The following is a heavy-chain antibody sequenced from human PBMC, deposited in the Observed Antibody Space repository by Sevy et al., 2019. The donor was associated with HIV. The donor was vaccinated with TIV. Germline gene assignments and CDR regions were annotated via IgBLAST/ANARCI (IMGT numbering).Heavy chain of an antibody. CDR2: INANSGET. CDR1: GYTFTGYY. Sequence: ASVKVSCKASGYTFTGYYMHWVRQAPGQGLEWMGWINANSGETNYAQKFQGRVTVTRDTSIGTAYVEWSSLRSDDTAVYYCARDGGDQIDYWGQGTLVTVSS. CDR3: ARDGGDQIDY. D-gene: IGHD3-10*01. V-gene: IGHV1-2*02. J-gene: IGHJ4*02.